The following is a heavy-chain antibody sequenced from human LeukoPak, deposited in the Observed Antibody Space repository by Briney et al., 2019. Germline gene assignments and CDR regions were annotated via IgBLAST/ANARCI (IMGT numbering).Heavy chain of an antibody. Sequence: GGSLRLSCAASGFTFSSYWMSWVRQAPGKGLEWVANIKQDGSEKYYVDSVKGRFTISRDNAKNSLYLQMNSLRAEDTAVYYCARAPDMVRGLLFDYWGQGTLVTVSS. CDR2: IKQDGSEK. J-gene: IGHJ4*02. D-gene: IGHD3-10*01. CDR1: GFTFSSYW. V-gene: IGHV3-7*01. CDR3: ARAPDMVRGLLFDY.